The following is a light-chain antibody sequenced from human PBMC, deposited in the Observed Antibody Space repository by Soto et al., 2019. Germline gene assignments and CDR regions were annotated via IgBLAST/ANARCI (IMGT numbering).Light chain of an antibody. CDR2: DNV. J-gene: IGLJ1*01. CDR1: GSNLGRNY. V-gene: IGLV1-51*01. Sequence: QSVLTQPPSVSATPGQKVTISCSGSGSNLGRNYVSWYQQLPGTAPKLLIYDNVYRFSGIPDRFSCSKSGTSATLGITGLQTGDEGDYYCGSWDNSLRSYVFGTGTKLTVL. CDR3: GSWDNSLRSYV.